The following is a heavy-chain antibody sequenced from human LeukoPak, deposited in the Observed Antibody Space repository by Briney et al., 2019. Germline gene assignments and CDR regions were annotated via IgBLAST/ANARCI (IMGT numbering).Heavy chain of an antibody. CDR2: IYYSGST. J-gene: IGHJ5*02. D-gene: IGHD2-2*01. CDR1: GGSISSSSYY. Sequence: SETLSLTCTVSGGSISSSSYYWGWIRQPPGKGLEWIGSIYYSGSTYYNPSLKSRVTISVDTSKNQFSLKLSSVTAADTAVYYCARLNCSSTSCYETDWFDPWGQGTLVTVSS. V-gene: IGHV4-39*07. CDR3: ARLNCSSTSCYETDWFDP.